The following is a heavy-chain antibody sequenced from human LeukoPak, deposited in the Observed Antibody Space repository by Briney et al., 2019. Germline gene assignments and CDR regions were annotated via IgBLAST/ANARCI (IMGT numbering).Heavy chain of an antibody. J-gene: IGHJ3*02. CDR2: IYPGDSDT. CDR3: ARPNDPDSIGDAFDI. D-gene: IGHD3-22*01. V-gene: IGHV5-51*01. CDR1: GYSFTSYW. Sequence: GESLKISCKGSGYSFTSYWIGWVRQMPGKGLEWVGIIYPGDSDTRYSPSFQGQVTISADKSISTAYLQWSSLKASDTAMYYCARPNDPDSIGDAFDIWGQGTMVTVSS.